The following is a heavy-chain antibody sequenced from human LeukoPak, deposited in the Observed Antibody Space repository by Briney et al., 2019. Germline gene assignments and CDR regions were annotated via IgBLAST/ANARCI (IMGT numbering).Heavy chain of an antibody. CDR2: TWYDGSNK. CDR1: GFTFSSYG. CDR3: AKLRELVTYYYYYGLDV. D-gene: IGHD1-1*01. J-gene: IGHJ6*02. V-gene: IGHV3-30*02. Sequence: GGSLRLSCAASGFTFSSYGMHWVRQAPGKGLEWVAATWYDGSNKYYADSVKGRFTISRDNSKNTLYLRMNSLRVEDTALYYCAKLRELVTYYYYYGLDVWGQGTTVTVSS.